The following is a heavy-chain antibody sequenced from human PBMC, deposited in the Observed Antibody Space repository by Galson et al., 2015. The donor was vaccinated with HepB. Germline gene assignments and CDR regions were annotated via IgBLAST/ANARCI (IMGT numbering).Heavy chain of an antibody. Sequence: AVISYDGSNKYYADSVKGRFTISRDNSKNTLYLQMNSLRAEDTAVYYCARDYASSWYFNHYYGMDVWGQGTTVTVSS. CDR3: ARDYASSWYFNHYYGMDV. CDR2: ISYDGSNK. J-gene: IGHJ6*02. D-gene: IGHD6-13*01. V-gene: IGHV3-30*01.